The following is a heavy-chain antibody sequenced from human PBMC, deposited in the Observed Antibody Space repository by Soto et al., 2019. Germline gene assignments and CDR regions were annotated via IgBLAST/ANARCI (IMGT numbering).Heavy chain of an antibody. D-gene: IGHD3-3*01. CDR2: IYYSGST. CDR3: AGAGGGDDFWSGYYFTQDNYYYYYGMDV. Sequence: SETLSLTCTVSGGSISSYYWSWIRQPPGKGLEWIGYIYYSGSTNYNPSLKSRVTISVDTSKNQFSLKLSSVTAADTAVYYCAGAGGGDDFWSGYYFTQDNYYYYYGMDVWGQGTTVTVSS. J-gene: IGHJ6*02. CDR1: GGSISSYY. V-gene: IGHV4-59*01.